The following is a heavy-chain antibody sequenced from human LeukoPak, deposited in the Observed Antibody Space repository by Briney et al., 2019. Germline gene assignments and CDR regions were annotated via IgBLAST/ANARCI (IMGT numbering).Heavy chain of an antibody. CDR3: ARQEYSYGHYMDV. CDR1: GGSISGDY. V-gene: IGHV4-59*08. CDR2: IYYSGSS. D-gene: IGHD5-18*01. Sequence: SETLSLTCTVSGGSISGDYWSWIRQPPGKGLEWIGYIYYSGSSSYNPSLKSRVTMSVDTSKNQFSLNLSSVTAADTAVYYCARQEYSYGHYMDVWGKGTTVTVSS. J-gene: IGHJ6*03.